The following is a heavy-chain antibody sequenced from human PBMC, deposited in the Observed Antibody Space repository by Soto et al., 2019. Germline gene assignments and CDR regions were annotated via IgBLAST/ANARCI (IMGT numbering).Heavy chain of an antibody. Sequence: QVQLVQSGAEVKKPGASVKVSCKASGYTFTSYDINWVRQATGQGLEWMGWMNPNSGNTGYAQKFQGRVTMTRNTYISTTYMELSSLRSEDTAVYYCARDDILTGYYADDAFDIWGQGTMVTVSS. V-gene: IGHV1-8*01. CDR3: ARDDILTGYYADDAFDI. CDR1: GYTFTSYD. CDR2: MNPNSGNT. J-gene: IGHJ3*02. D-gene: IGHD3-9*01.